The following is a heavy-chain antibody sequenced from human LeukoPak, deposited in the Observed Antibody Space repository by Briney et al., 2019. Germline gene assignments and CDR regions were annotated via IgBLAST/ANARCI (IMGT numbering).Heavy chain of an antibody. CDR1: SGSISVNDLY. CDR2: VHSGGTS. V-gene: IGHV4-61*02. D-gene: IGHD2-21*01. CDR3: ARTYCDTSTCYRFDS. Sequence: PSETLSLTCTVSSGSISVNDLYWNWIRQAAGKGLEWIGRVHSGGTSDYNPSLAGRVTVSVDRSKKQFSLKMSSVTAADTAVYYCARTYCDTSTCYRFDSWGQGILVTVSS. J-gene: IGHJ4*02.